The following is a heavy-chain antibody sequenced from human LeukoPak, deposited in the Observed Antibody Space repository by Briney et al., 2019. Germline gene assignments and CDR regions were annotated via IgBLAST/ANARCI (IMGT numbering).Heavy chain of an antibody. D-gene: IGHD3-16*01. CDR2: ISSSGSTI. Sequence: GGSLRLSCAASGFTFSSYEMNWVRQAPGKGLEWVSYISSSGSTIYYADSVKGRFAISRDNAKNSLYLQMNSLRAEDTAVYYCARDQGRRDRHLIMDVWGQGTTVTVSS. V-gene: IGHV3-48*03. CDR3: ARDQGRRDRHLIMDV. J-gene: IGHJ6*02. CDR1: GFTFSSYE.